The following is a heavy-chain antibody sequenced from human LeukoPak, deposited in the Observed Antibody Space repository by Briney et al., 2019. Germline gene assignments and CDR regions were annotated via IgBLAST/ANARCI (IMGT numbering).Heavy chain of an antibody. D-gene: IGHD5-18*01. J-gene: IGHJ4*02. V-gene: IGHV4-39*01. CDR1: GGSISSSSYY. CDR3: ARPYSYGSNFDY. Sequence: SETLSLTCTVSGGSISSSSYYWGWIRQPPGKGLEWIGSIYYSGSTYYNPSLKSRVTISVDTSKNQFSLKLSSVTAADTVVYYCARPYSYGSNFDYWGQGTLVTVSS. CDR2: IYYSGST.